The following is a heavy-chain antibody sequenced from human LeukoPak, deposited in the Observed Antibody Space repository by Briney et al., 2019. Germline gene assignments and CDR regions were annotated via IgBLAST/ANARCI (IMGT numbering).Heavy chain of an antibody. CDR2: VSGNGFNT. Sequence: PGGSLRLSCAASGFTFSSYAMSWIRQAPGKGLGWISAVSGNGFNTFYADSVKGRFTISRDNSKNTLYLQINSLRAEDTALYYCATFIAYSTPFDYWGQGTQVTVAS. CDR1: GFTFSSYA. CDR3: ATFIAYSTPFDY. V-gene: IGHV3-23*01. J-gene: IGHJ4*02. D-gene: IGHD2/OR15-2a*01.